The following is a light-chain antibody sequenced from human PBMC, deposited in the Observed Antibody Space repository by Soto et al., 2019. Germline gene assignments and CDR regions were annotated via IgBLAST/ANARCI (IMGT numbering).Light chain of an antibody. CDR2: KGS. Sequence: DIQMTQSPSTLSASVGDRVTITCRASQSISSWLAWYQQKPGKAPKLLIYKGSSLESGVPSRFSGSGSGTEFTLTISSLQPDDFATYSCQQYNSYWTFGQGTKVQIK. V-gene: IGKV1-5*03. J-gene: IGKJ1*01. CDR1: QSISSW. CDR3: QQYNSYWT.